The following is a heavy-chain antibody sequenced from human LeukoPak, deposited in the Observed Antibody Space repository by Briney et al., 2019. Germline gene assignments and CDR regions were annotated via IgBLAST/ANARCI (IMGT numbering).Heavy chain of an antibody. CDR3: ARAEGDYYDSSGYYDFDY. D-gene: IGHD3-22*01. V-gene: IGHV3-33*01. CDR1: GFTFSSYG. Sequence: PGGSLRLSCAASGFTFSSYGMHWVRQAPGKGLEWVAVIWYDGSNKYYADSVKGRFTISRDNSKNTLYLQMNSLRAEDTAVYYCARAEGDYYDSSGYYDFDYWGQGTLVTVSS. J-gene: IGHJ4*02. CDR2: IWYDGSNK.